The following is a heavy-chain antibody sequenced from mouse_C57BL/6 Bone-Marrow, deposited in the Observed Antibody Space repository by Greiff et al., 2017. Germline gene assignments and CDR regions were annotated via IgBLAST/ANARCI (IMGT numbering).Heavy chain of an antibody. D-gene: IGHD3-2*02. Sequence: QVQLQQSGPELVKPGASVKISCKASGYAFSSSWMNWVKQRPGKGLEWIGRIYPGDGDTNYNGKFKGKATLTADKSSSTAYMQLSSLTSEDSAVYFCALDSSGYEFAYGGQGTLVTVSA. CDR2: IYPGDGDT. CDR1: GYAFSSSW. J-gene: IGHJ3*01. CDR3: ALDSSGYEFAY. V-gene: IGHV1-82*01.